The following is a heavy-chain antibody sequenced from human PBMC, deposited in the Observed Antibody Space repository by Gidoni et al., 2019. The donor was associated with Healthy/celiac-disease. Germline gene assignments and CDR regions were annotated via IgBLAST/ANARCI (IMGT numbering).Heavy chain of an antibody. CDR2: IYHDGDT. Sequence: QVQLQESGPGRVKPSETLSRTCAVSAYSIDTDFYWSLIRQSPGKGLEWIGSIYHDGDTYYNSSLKSRITISIDRSKKQCSLNLRSVTAADTAIYYCTKDAWDLSKSVYWGRGTLVTVSS. J-gene: IGHJ4*02. CDR3: TKDAWDLSKSVY. V-gene: IGHV4-38-2*02. D-gene: IGHD4-4*01. CDR1: AYSIDTDFY.